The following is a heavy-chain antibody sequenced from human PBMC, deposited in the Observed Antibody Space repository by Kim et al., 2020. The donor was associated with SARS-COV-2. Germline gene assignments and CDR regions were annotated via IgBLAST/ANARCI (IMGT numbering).Heavy chain of an antibody. J-gene: IGHJ5*02. CDR3: ARGVDSSSDYYNWFDP. D-gene: IGHD6-6*01. Sequence: SLQSRVNISGDTSKNKFSLKRSSVTAADTAVYYCARGVDSSSDYYNWFDPWGQGTLVTVSS. V-gene: IGHV4-59*09.